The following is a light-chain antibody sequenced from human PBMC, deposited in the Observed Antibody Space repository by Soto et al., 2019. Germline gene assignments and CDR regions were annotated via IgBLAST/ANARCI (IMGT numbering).Light chain of an antibody. J-gene: IGKJ5*01. Sequence: EIVLTQSPGTLSLSPGERATLSCRASQSVSSSYLAWYQQKPGQAPRLLIYGASSRAIGIPDRFSGSGSGTDFTLTISRLEPEDFAVYYCQQYGTPLTFGQGTRREIK. V-gene: IGKV3-20*01. CDR3: QQYGTPLT. CDR1: QSVSSSY. CDR2: GAS.